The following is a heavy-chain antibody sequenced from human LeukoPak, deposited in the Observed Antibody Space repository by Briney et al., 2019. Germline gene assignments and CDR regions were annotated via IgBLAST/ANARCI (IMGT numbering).Heavy chain of an antibody. CDR1: GFTFSNAW. D-gene: IGHD4-17*01. J-gene: IGHJ4*02. Sequence: GGSLRLSCAASGFTFSNAWMSWVRQAPGKGLEWVGRIKSKTDGGTTDYAAPLKGRFTISRDDSKNTLYLQMNSLKTEDTAVYYCTTTVYGDQEFDYWGQGTLVTVSS. CDR3: TTTVYGDQEFDY. V-gene: IGHV3-15*01. CDR2: IKSKTDGGTT.